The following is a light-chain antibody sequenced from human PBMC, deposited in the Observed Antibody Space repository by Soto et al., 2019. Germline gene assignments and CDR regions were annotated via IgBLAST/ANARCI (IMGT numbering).Light chain of an antibody. Sequence: HSVLAQPPSVSGAPGQRVTHSCTGSSSNIGTAYEVRWYQQLPGAAQKLLIDATTTRPWGVPDRFSGATSGTSASMASTVLQADDETDYYCQSYDSSLGAYVVGTGTKAT. CDR2: ATT. J-gene: IGLJ1*01. V-gene: IGLV1-40*01. CDR1: SSNIGTAYE. CDR3: QSYDSSLGAYV.